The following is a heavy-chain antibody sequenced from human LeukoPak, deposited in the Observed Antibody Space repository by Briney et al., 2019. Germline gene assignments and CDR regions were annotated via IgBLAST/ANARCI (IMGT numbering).Heavy chain of an antibody. D-gene: IGHD4-11*01. CDR3: ASEAYNNYGNWFDS. Sequence: SETLSLTCAVSGGAFTGYWWAWIRQAPGKELEWIGEINHTGSTKYTPALKSRVTMSVDTSKNHFSLRLNSVTVADTAVYYCASEAYNNYGNWFDSWGQGALVTVSS. CDR2: INHTGST. J-gene: IGHJ5*01. V-gene: IGHV4-34*01. CDR1: GGAFTGYW.